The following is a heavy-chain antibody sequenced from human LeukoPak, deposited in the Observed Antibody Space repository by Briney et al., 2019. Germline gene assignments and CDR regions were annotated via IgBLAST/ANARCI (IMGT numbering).Heavy chain of an antibody. CDR3: ARVHRGVRYSSFFDY. CDR2: ISAYNGNT. V-gene: IGHV1-18*01. Sequence: GASVKVSCKASGYTFTSYGISWVRQAPGQGLEWMGWISAYNGNTNYAQKLQGRVTMTTDTSTSTAYMELRSLRSDDTAVYYCARVHRGVRYSSFFDYWGQGTLVTVSS. J-gene: IGHJ4*02. CDR1: GYTFTSYG. D-gene: IGHD5-18*01.